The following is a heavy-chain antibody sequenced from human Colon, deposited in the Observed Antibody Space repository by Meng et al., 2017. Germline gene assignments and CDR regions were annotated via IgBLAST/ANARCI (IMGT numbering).Heavy chain of an antibody. V-gene: IGHV3-66*01. J-gene: IGHJ5*02. CDR2: IDTDGGP. CDR1: GFTVSSNY. CDR3: TTIQKDVNWFDP. Sequence: GESLKISCAASGFTVSSNYMSWVRQAPGKGLEWVSVIDTDGGPHYIGSVRGRFTISRDNSKNTLYLQMNSLRAEDTAVYYCTTIQKDVNWFDPWGQGTLVTVSS. D-gene: IGHD3-9*01.